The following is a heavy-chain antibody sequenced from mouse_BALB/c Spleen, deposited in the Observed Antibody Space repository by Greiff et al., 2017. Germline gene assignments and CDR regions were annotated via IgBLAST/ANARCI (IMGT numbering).Heavy chain of an antibody. D-gene: IGHD4-1*01. J-gene: IGHJ4*01. Sequence: VKLMESGAELMKPGASVKISCKATGYTFSSYWIEWVKQRPGHGLEWIGEILPGSGSTNYNEKFKGKATFTADTSSNTAYMQLSSLTSEDSAVYYSARRGTGTGAMDCWGQGTSVTVSS. CDR2: ILPGSGST. V-gene: IGHV1-9*01. CDR1: GYTFSSYW. CDR3: ARRGTGTGAMDC.